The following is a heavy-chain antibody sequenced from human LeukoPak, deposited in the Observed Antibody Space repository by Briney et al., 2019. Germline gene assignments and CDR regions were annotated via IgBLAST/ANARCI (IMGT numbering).Heavy chain of an antibody. J-gene: IGHJ6*03. CDR2: LFSSGST. CDR3: ARGLSGVSGYYSSGYYYYMDV. CDR1: GASISSYS. V-gene: IGHV4-59*01. Sequence: SETLSLTCTVSGASISSYSWTWIRQPPGKGLDWIGYLFSSGSTNYNPSLKSRVSISRDTSKNQISLRLNTVTAADTAVYYCARGLSGVSGYYSSGYYYYMDVWGKGTTVTVSS. D-gene: IGHD3-22*01.